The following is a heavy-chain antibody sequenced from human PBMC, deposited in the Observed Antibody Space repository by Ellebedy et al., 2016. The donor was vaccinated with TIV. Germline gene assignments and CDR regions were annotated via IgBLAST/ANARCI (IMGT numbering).Heavy chain of an antibody. Sequence: SETLSLTXSVSGGSIRGYYWSWIRQPPGKGLEWIGYMFHSGSTNYNPSLKSRVTTSIDTSKNQFSLKLNSVTAADTAVYYCARGSGWLDYWGQGTLVTVSS. CDR1: GGSIRGYY. D-gene: IGHD6-19*01. V-gene: IGHV4-59*13. CDR2: MFHSGST. CDR3: ARGSGWLDY. J-gene: IGHJ4*02.